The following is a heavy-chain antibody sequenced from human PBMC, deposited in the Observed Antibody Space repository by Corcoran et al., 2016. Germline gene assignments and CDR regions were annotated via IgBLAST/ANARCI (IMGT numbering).Heavy chain of an antibody. CDR3: ASPQTSGFGGY. V-gene: IGHV3-7*01. D-gene: IGHD3-10*01. CDR2: INEDGSER. Sequence: EVQLVESGGGLVQPGGSLRLSCAASGFTFSNYWMNWVRQAPGKGLEWLATINEDGSERYYVDSVKGRFTISRDNARDSLFLQMSSLRAEDTAVYYCASPQTSGFGGYWGQGTLVTVSS. CDR1: GFTFSNYW. J-gene: IGHJ4*02.